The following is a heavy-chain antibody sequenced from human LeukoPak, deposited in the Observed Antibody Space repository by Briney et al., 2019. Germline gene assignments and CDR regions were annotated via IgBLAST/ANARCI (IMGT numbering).Heavy chain of an antibody. D-gene: IGHD1-26*01. V-gene: IGHV3-30*04. CDR1: GFTFSTYA. CDR3: ARGGVGATTYVWFDP. Sequence: GGSLRLSCAASGFTFSTYAMYWVRQTPGKGLEWMAVISYDGSNKNYADSVKGRFSISRDNSKNTLYLQMNSLRTEDTAVYYCARGGVGATTYVWFDPWGQGTLVTVSS. CDR2: ISYDGSNK. J-gene: IGHJ5*02.